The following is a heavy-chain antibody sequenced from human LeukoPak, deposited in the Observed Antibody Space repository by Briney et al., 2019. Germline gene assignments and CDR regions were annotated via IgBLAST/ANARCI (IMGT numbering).Heavy chain of an antibody. J-gene: IGHJ4*02. D-gene: IGHD2-2*01. Sequence: SETLSLTCAVYGGSFSGYYWSWIRQPPGKGLEWIGEINHSGSTNYNPSLKSRVTISVDTSKNQFSLKLSSVTAADTAAYYCARRDIVVVPAAFDYWGRGTLVTVSS. CDR1: GGSFSGYY. V-gene: IGHV4-34*01. CDR3: ARRDIVVVPAAFDY. CDR2: INHSGST.